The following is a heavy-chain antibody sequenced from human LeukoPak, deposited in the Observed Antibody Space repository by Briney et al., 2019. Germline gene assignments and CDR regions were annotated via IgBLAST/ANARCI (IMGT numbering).Heavy chain of an antibody. CDR3: AKSVSRRGALN. D-gene: IGHD3-10*01. Sequence: GGSLRLSCGASGFTFSNYGMLWVRQAPGKGLEWVTVISSDGSNESYADSVRGRFTISRDSSKTTLHLQMNSLRLEDTAMYYCAKSVSRRGALNWGQGTQVTVSS. CDR1: GFTFSNYG. CDR2: ISSDGSNE. J-gene: IGHJ4*02. V-gene: IGHV3-30*02.